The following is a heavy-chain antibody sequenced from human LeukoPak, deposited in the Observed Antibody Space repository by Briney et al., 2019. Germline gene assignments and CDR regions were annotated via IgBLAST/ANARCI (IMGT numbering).Heavy chain of an antibody. Sequence: PGGSLRLSCAASGFTFDDYAMHWVRQAPGKGLEWVSGISWNSGSIGYADSVKGRFTISRDNAKNSLYLQTNSLRADDTGVYYCASQPAAADVDYWGQGALVTVSS. CDR1: GFTFDDYA. CDR3: ASQPAAADVDY. CDR2: ISWNSGSI. D-gene: IGHD2-2*01. V-gene: IGHV3-9*01. J-gene: IGHJ4*02.